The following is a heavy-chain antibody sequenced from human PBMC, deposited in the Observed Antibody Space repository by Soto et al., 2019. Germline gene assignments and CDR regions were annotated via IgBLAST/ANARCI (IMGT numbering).Heavy chain of an antibody. J-gene: IGHJ5*02. Sequence: VKVSCKASGGTFSSYAISWVRQAPGQGLEWMGGIIPIFGTTNYAQKFQGRVTITADESTSTAYMELSSLRSEDTAVYYCARGRSLEWLDWFDPWGQGILVTVSS. V-gene: IGHV1-69*01. CDR2: IIPIFGTT. CDR1: GGTFSSYA. D-gene: IGHD3-3*01. CDR3: ARGRSLEWLDWFDP.